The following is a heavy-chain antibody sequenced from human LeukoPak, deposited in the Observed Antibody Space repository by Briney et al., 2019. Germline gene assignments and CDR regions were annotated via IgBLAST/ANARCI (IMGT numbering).Heavy chain of an antibody. Sequence: GGSLRLSCAASGFTFSSYAMSWLRQAPGKGLEWVLAISGSGVSTYYADSVKGRFTISRDNSKNTLYLQMNSLRAEDTAVYYCASRIGDGYNPDPVDYWGQGTLVTVSS. CDR3: ASRIGDGYNPDPVDY. CDR2: ISGSGVST. D-gene: IGHD5-24*01. V-gene: IGHV3-23*01. J-gene: IGHJ4*02. CDR1: GFTFSSYA.